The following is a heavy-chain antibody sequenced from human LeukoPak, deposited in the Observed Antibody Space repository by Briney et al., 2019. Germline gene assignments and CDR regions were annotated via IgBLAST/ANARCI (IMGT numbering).Heavy chain of an antibody. CDR1: GFTFSDYY. V-gene: IGHV3-11*04. Sequence: PGGSLRLSCAASGFTFSDYYMSWIRQAPGKGLEWVSYISSSGSTIYYADSVKGRFTISRDNAKNSLYLQMNSLRAEDTAVYYCARGAAVQLTSYYYYYYYMDVWGKGTTVTVSS. CDR3: ARGAAVQLTSYYYYYYYMDV. CDR2: ISSSGSTI. D-gene: IGHD6-13*01. J-gene: IGHJ6*03.